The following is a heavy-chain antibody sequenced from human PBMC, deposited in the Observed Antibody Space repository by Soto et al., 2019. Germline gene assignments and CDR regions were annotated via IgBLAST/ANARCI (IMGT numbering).Heavy chain of an antibody. J-gene: IGHJ4*02. V-gene: IGHV1-69*05. Sequence: AASVKVSCKASGGTFSSYAISWVRQAPGQGLEWMGGIIPIFGTANYAQKLQGRVTMTTDTSTSTAYMELRSLRSDDTAVYYCARIGGGSSGWYKDFDYWGQGTLVTVSS. D-gene: IGHD6-19*01. CDR3: ARIGGGSSGWYKDFDY. CDR1: GGTFSSYA. CDR2: IIPIFGTA.